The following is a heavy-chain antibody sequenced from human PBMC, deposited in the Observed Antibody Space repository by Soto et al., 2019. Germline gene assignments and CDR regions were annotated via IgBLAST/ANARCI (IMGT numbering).Heavy chain of an antibody. J-gene: IGHJ4*02. Sequence: EVQLLESGGGLVQPGGSLRLSCEASGFTFSSYAMSWVRQAPGKGLEWVSAISDSGRSTYYADSVKGRFTISRDIPKNTLCLQMNSLRAEDTAIYYCASGIKWELPLEYWGQGTLVTVSS. CDR1: GFTFSSYA. CDR2: ISDSGRST. V-gene: IGHV3-23*01. CDR3: ASGIKWELPLEY. D-gene: IGHD1-26*01.